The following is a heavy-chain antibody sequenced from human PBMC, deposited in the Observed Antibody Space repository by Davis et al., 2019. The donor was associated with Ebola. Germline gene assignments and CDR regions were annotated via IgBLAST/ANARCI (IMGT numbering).Heavy chain of an antibody. J-gene: IGHJ4*02. V-gene: IGHV4-34*01. Sequence: PSETLSLTCAVYGGSFSGYYWSWIRQPPGKGLEWIGEINHSGSTNYNPSLKSRVTISVDTSKNQFSLKLSSVTAADTAVYYCARGPNLELRLDYWGQGTLVTVSS. CDR1: GGSFSGYY. D-gene: IGHD1-26*01. CDR2: INHSGST. CDR3: ARGPNLELRLDY.